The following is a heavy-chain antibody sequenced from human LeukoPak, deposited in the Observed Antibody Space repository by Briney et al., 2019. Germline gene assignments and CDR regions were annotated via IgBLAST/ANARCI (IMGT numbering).Heavy chain of an antibody. CDR2: IHSGNT. CDR1: GGSISDYY. J-gene: IGHJ4*02. V-gene: IGHV4-59*01. CDR3: ARRGFSDY. Sequence: SQTLSLTCTVSGGSISDYYWSWIRQPPGKGLEWVGYIHSGNTDYNPSLQSRVTISVDTSRNQFSLKLTSVTAADTAVYYCARRGFSDYWGQGTLVTVSS. D-gene: IGHD3-10*01.